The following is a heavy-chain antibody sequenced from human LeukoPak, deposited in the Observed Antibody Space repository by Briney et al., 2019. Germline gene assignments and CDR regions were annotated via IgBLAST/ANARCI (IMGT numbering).Heavy chain of an antibody. CDR3: AKLTSVHRAFDY. CDR1: GGSISSYY. D-gene: IGHD5-24*01. V-gene: IGHV4-59*12. Sequence: TPSETLSLTCTVSGGSISSYYWSWIRQPPGKGLEWIGYIYYSGSTYYNPSLKSRVTISVDTSKNQFSLKLSSVTAADTAVYYCAKLTSVHRAFDYWGQGTLVTVSS. CDR2: IYYSGST. J-gene: IGHJ4*02.